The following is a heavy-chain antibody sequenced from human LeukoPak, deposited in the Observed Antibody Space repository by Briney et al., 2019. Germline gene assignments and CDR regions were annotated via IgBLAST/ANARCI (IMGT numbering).Heavy chain of an antibody. CDR1: GGSISSYY. V-gene: IGHV4-59*08. Sequence: KPSETLSLTCTVSGGSISSYYWSWIRQPPGKGLEWIGYIYYSGSTSYNPSLKSRVTISVDTSKNQFSLKLSSVTAADTAVYYCARHRKKYSSSSQYYYYYMDVWGKGTTVTVSS. CDR2: IYYSGST. CDR3: ARHRKKYSSSSQYYYYYMDV. D-gene: IGHD6-6*01. J-gene: IGHJ6*03.